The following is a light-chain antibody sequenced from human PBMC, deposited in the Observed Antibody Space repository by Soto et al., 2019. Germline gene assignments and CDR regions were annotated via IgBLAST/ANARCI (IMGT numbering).Light chain of an antibody. J-gene: IGLJ1*01. CDR3: SSYTTSNTRQIV. CDR2: DVN. CDR1: SCNVGGYNY. Sequence: QSALTQPASVSGSPGQSITISCSGTSCNVGGYNYVSWYQHHPGKAPKLIIYDVNNRPSGVSNPFSGSKSGNTASLTISGLQPEDEADYYCSSYTTSNTRQIVFGTGTKLTVL. V-gene: IGLV2-14*03.